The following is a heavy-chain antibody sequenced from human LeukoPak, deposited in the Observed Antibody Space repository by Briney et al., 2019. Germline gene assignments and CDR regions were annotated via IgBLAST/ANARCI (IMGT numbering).Heavy chain of an antibody. D-gene: IGHD4-23*01. CDR2: ISSSGSTI. CDR3: ARERPSSKGNSYYYYYYMDV. V-gene: IGHV3-48*03. Sequence: PGGSLRLSCAASGFTFSSYEMNWVRQAPGKGLEWVSYISSSGSTIYYADSVKGRFTISRDNAKNSLYLQMNSLRAEDTAVYYCARERPSSKGNSYYYYYYMDVWGKGTTVTVSS. J-gene: IGHJ6*03. CDR1: GFTFSSYE.